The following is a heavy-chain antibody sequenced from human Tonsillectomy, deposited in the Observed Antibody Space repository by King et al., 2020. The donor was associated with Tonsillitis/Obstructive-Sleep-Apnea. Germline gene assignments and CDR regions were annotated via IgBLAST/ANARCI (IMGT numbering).Heavy chain of an antibody. D-gene: IGHD4-17*01. CDR1: GFNFTKAW. Sequence: VQLVESGGGLVRPGGSLRLSCATSGFNFTKAWMSWVRQIPGKGLEWVGRITRKSDGETTDYGAPVRGRFSVSRDDSKNTLYLQMDGLKTEDTGVNYCTTDNDYGDYGIDYWGQGTLVTVSS. CDR3: TTDNDYGDYGIDY. CDR2: ITRKSDGETT. V-gene: IGHV3-15*01. J-gene: IGHJ4*02.